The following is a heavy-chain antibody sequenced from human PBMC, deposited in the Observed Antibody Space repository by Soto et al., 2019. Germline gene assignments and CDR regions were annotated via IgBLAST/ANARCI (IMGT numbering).Heavy chain of an antibody. V-gene: IGHV1-3*01. CDR3: ARDHVVRGSYYDY. Sequence: GASVKVSCKASGYTFTSYAMHWVRQAPGQRLEWMGWINAGNGNTKYSQKFQGRVNIARDTSASTAYMELRSLRSDDTAMYYCARDHVVRGSYYDYWGQGTLVTVSS. J-gene: IGHJ4*02. CDR1: GYTFTSYA. CDR2: INAGNGNT. D-gene: IGHD1-26*01.